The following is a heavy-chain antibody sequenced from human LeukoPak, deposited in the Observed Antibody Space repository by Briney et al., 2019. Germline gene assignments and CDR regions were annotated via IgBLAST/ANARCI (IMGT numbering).Heavy chain of an antibody. V-gene: IGHV4-39*01. Sequence: PSETLSLTCTVSGGSISSSNYYWGWIRQPPGKGLEWIGSIYYRGSTYYNPSLMSRVTIFVDTSKNQFSLKLSSVTAADTAVYYCARRGSVVVTWGQGTLVTVSS. D-gene: IGHD2-21*01. CDR2: IYYRGST. J-gene: IGHJ5*02. CDR3: ARRGSVVVT. CDR1: GGSISSSNYY.